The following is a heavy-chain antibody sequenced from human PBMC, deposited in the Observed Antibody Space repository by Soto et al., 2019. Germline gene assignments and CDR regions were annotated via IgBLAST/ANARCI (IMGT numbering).Heavy chain of an antibody. J-gene: IGHJ6*02. CDR3: ASFSIAATDPYGMDV. D-gene: IGHD6-13*01. CDR2: ISAYNGNT. V-gene: IGHV1-18*01. Sequence: QVQLVQSGAEVKEPGASVKVSCKASGYTFTSYGISWARQAPGQGLEWMGWISAYNGNTNYAQKFQGRVTMTTDTSTSTAYMELRSLRSDDTAVYYCASFSIAATDPYGMDVWGQGTTVTVSS. CDR1: GYTFTSYG.